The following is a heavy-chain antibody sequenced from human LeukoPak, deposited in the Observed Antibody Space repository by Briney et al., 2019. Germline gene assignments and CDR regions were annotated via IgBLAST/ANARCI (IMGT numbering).Heavy chain of an antibody. J-gene: IGHJ6*03. CDR1: GFTFNRYS. Sequence: GGSLRLSCAASGFTFNRYSMNWVRQAPGKGLEWVSYIDSSRGTIYYADSVKGRFTISRDNAKNSLCLQMNSLRAEDTAVYYCARGKDYYDSSGYYGYYYYYMDVWGKGTTVTVSS. V-gene: IGHV3-48*04. CDR2: IDSSRGTI. CDR3: ARGKDYYDSSGYYGYYYYYMDV. D-gene: IGHD3-22*01.